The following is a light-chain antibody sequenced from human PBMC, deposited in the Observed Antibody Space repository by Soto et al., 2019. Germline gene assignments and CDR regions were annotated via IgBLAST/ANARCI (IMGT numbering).Light chain of an antibody. Sequence: EIVMTQSPATLSVSPGEGVTLSCRASQSMTTKLAWYQQKPGQAPRLLIHGAFTRATGIPTRFSGSGSGTDFTLTISRLEPEDFAVYYCQQYGSSGTFGQGTKVDIK. CDR3: QQYGSSGT. CDR2: GAF. CDR1: QSMTTK. J-gene: IGKJ1*01. V-gene: IGKV3D-15*01.